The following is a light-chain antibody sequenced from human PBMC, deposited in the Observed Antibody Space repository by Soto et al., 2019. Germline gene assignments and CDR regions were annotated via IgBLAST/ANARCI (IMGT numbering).Light chain of an antibody. V-gene: IGLV2-23*01. CDR3: CSYAGSSTSLWV. CDR1: SSDVGSYNL. Sequence: QSDLTQPASVSGSPGQSITISCTGTSSDVGSYNLVSWYQQHPGKAPKLMIYEGSKRPSGVSNRFSGSKSGNTASLTISGLQAEDEADYYCCSYAGSSTSLWVFGGGTQLTVL. J-gene: IGLJ3*02. CDR2: EGS.